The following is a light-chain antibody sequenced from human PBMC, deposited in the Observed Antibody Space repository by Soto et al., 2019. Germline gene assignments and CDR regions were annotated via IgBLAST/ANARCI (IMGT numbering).Light chain of an antibody. Sequence: QSVLTQPASVSGSPGQSITISCTGTSSDVGGYNYVSWYQQHPGKAPKLMIYDVSNRPSGVSNRFSGSKSGNTASLTISGPQAEDEADYCSSYTSSSTLLDVFGTGTKLTVL. CDR2: DVS. J-gene: IGLJ1*01. V-gene: IGLV2-14*01. CDR1: SSDVGGYNY. CDR3: SSYTSSSTLLDV.